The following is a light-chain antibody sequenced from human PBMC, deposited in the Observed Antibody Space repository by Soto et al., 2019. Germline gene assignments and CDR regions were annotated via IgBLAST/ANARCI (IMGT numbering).Light chain of an antibody. J-gene: IGKJ5*01. V-gene: IGKV3D-20*02. CDR3: QQRSNWPPIT. CDR2: GAS. Sequence: EIVLTQSPGTVSFSPGERASLSCRAIQSVSSTYLAWYQQKPGQAPRLLIYGASSRATGIPDRFSGSGSGTDFTLTISSLEPEDFAVYYCQQRSNWPPITFGQGTRLEIK. CDR1: QSVSSTY.